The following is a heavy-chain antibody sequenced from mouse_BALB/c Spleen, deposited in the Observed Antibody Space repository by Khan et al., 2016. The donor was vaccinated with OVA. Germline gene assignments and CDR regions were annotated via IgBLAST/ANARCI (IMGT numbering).Heavy chain of an antibody. CDR1: GFSLTSYG. J-gene: IGHJ4*01. Sequence: VQRVESGPGLVAPSQSLSITCTVSGFSLTSYGVHWVRQPPGKGLEWLVVIWSDGSTNYNSVLKSRLSISKDNSQSQVFLKMNSLQTDDTAIYYCARWFDGYSSLYAMDYWGQGTSVTVSS. D-gene: IGHD2-3*01. CDR2: IWSDGST. CDR3: ARWFDGYSSLYAMDY. V-gene: IGHV2-6*02.